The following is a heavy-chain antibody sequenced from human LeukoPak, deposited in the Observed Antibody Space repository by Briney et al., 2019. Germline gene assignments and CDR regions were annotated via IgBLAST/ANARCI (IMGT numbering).Heavy chain of an antibody. CDR3: ARDYPGYDFWSGSPDNWFDP. D-gene: IGHD3-3*01. V-gene: IGHV1-2*02. CDR1: GYTFTSYY. CDR2: INPNSGGT. Sequence: GASVKVSCKASGYTFTSYYMHWVRQAPGQGLEWMGWINPNSGGTNYAQKFQGRVTMTRDTSISTAYMELSRLRSDDTAVYYCARDYPGYDFWSGSPDNWFDPWGQGTLVTVSS. J-gene: IGHJ5*02.